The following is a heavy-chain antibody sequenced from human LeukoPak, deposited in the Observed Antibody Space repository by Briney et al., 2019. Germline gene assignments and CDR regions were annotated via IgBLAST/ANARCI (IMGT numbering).Heavy chain of an antibody. CDR3: ARGPDSGFTFDL. V-gene: IGHV3-21*01. Sequence: GGSLRLSCAASGFTFSSYSMNWVRQAPGKGLEWVSSISSSSSYIYYADSVKGRFTISRDNAKNSLYLQMNSLRAEDTAVYYCARGPDSGFTFDLWGQGTLVTVSS. CDR1: GFTFSSYS. D-gene: IGHD3-22*01. J-gene: IGHJ5*02. CDR2: ISSSSSYI.